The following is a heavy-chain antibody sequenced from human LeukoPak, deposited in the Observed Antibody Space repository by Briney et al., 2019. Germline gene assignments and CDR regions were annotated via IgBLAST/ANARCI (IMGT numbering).Heavy chain of an antibody. CDR3: ARDRLPGTSIVDAFDI. Sequence: GASVKVSCKASGYTFTSYYMHWVRQAPGQGLEWMGIINPSGGSTSYAQKFQGRVTMTRDTSTSTVYMELSSLRSEDTAVYYCARDRLPGTSIVDAFDIWGQGTMVTVSS. D-gene: IGHD1-7*01. CDR2: INPSGGST. J-gene: IGHJ3*02. V-gene: IGHV1-46*01. CDR1: GYTFTSYY.